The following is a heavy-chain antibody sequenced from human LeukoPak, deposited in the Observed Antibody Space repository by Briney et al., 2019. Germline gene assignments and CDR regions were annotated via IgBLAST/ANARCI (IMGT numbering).Heavy chain of an antibody. CDR1: GGSISSSSYY. J-gene: IGHJ5*02. D-gene: IGHD3-9*01. CDR2: IYYSGST. CDR3: ARYDVFRDILSSPPDRFDP. V-gene: IGHV4-39*01. Sequence: SETLSLTCTVSGGSISSSSYYWGWIRQPPGKGLEWIGSIYYSGSTYYNPSLKSRVTISVDTSKNQFSLKLSSVTAADTAVYYCARYDVFRDILSSPPDRFDPWGQGTLVTVSS.